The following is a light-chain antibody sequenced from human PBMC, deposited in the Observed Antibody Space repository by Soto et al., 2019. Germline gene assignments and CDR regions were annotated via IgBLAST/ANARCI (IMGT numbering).Light chain of an antibody. CDR3: RKYYSAPYT. CDR1: QRISNY. CDR2: AAS. V-gene: IGKV1-27*01. Sequence: DIQMTQSPSSLSASVGDSVTITCGASQRISNYFAWYQQTPGKIHKLLIYAASTLESGVSSRFSGSGSGTDFTLTIRSPQPEDVATYYCRKYYSAPYTFGQGTKLEIK. J-gene: IGKJ2*01.